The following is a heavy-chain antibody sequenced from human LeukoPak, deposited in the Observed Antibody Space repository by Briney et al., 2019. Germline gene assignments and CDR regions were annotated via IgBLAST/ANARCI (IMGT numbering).Heavy chain of an antibody. Sequence: GASVKVSCKXSGYTFTSYYMHWVRQAPGQGLEWMGIINPSGGSTSYAQKFQGRVTMTRDTSTSTVYMELSSPRSEDTAVYYCARVLPIADEGFDYWGQGTLVTVSS. D-gene: IGHD6-13*01. CDR2: INPSGGST. CDR1: GYTFTSYY. J-gene: IGHJ4*02. CDR3: ARVLPIADEGFDY. V-gene: IGHV1-46*03.